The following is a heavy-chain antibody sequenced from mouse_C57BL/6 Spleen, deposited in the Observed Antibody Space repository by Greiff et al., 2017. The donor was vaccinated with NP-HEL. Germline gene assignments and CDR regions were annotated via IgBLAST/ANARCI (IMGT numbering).Heavy chain of an antibody. V-gene: IGHV1-76*01. Sequence: VQLQQSGAELVRPGASVKLSCKASGYTFTDYYIHWVKQRPGQGLEWIARIYPGSGNTYYNEKFKGKATLTAEKSSSTAYMQLSSLTSEDSAVYFCAESYDYEDAMDDWGKGTSVTVSS. CDR3: AESYDYEDAMDD. J-gene: IGHJ4*01. D-gene: IGHD2-4*01. CDR2: IYPGSGNT. CDR1: GYTFTDYY.